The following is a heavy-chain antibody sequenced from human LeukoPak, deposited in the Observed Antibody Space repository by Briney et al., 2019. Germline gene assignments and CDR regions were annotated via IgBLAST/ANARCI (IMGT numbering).Heavy chain of an antibody. D-gene: IGHD2-2*01. CDR1: GGSISSYY. V-gene: IGHV4-59*13. CDR2: IYYSGST. J-gene: IGHJ3*02. Sequence: LETLSLTCSVSGGSISSYYWSWIRRPPGKGLEGVGYIYYSGSTNYTPTLKSRVTISVDTSKNQFPLKLSSVTAADTAVYYCARDKCSSTSCYDAFDIWGQGTMVTVSS. CDR3: ARDKCSSTSCYDAFDI.